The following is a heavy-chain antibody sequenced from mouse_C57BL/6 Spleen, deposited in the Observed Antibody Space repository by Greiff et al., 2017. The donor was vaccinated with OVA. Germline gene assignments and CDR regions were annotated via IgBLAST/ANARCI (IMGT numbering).Heavy chain of an antibody. CDR2: INYDGSST. D-gene: IGHD2-4*01. CDR1: GFTFSDYY. CDR3: AREGDYDAVFDY. V-gene: IGHV5-16*01. J-gene: IGHJ2*01. Sequence: EVQLVESEGGLVQPGSSMKLSCTASGFTFSDYYMAWVRQVPEKGLEWVANINYDGSSTYYLDSLKSRFIISRDNAKNILYLQMSSLKSEDTATYYCAREGDYDAVFDYWGQGTTLTVSS.